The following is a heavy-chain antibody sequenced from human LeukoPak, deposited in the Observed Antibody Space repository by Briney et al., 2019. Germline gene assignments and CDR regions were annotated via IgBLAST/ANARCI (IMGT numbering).Heavy chain of an antibody. J-gene: IGHJ4*02. CDR3: ARSMVRGVIGVLDY. CDR1: GFTFSSYA. D-gene: IGHD3-10*01. CDR2: ISYDGSNK. Sequence: GGSLRLSCAASGFTFSSYAMQGVRQAPGKGVEWVAVISYDGSNKYYADSVKGRFTISRDNSKNTLYLQMNSLRAEDTAVYYCARSMVRGVIGVLDYWGQGTLVTVSS. V-gene: IGHV3-30-3*01.